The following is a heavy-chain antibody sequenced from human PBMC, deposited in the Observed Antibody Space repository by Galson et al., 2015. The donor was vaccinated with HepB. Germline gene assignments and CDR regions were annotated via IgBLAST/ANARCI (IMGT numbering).Heavy chain of an antibody. Sequence: SLRLSCAASGFTFSSYGMHWVRQAPGKGLEWVAVIWYDGSNKYYADSVKGRFTISRDNSKNTLYLQMNSLRAEDTAVYYCARDSSELLWFGELSPAGFDYWGQGTLVTVSS. CDR2: IWYDGSNK. CDR3: ARDSSELLWFGELSPAGFDY. CDR1: GFTFSSYG. D-gene: IGHD3-10*01. V-gene: IGHV3-33*08. J-gene: IGHJ4*02.